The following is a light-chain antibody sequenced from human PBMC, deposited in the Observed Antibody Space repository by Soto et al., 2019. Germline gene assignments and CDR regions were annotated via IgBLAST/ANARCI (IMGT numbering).Light chain of an antibody. CDR1: QGISRW. CDR2: AAS. Sequence: DIQITHSPSSVSAAVRDSRTSTYRASQGISRWLAWHQQKQGKAPKILIYAASSLQSGVPSRFSGSVSGTDGTITISSLKQEDGSTYYCQQANSFTLTFGGGTKVDIK. CDR3: QQANSFTLT. V-gene: IGKV1-12*01. J-gene: IGKJ4*01.